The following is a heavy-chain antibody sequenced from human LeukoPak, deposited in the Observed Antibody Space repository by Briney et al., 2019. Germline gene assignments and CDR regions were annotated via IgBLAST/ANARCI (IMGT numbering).Heavy chain of an antibody. V-gene: IGHV1-18*01. Sequence: ASVKVSCKASSYTFTSYGIGWVRQAPGRGLEWMGWNSAYNGNTNYAQKLQGRVTMTTDTSTSTAYMELRSLRSDDTAVYYRARIHYYYYYYMDVWGRGTTVTVSS. CDR1: SYTFTSYG. CDR2: NSAYNGNT. J-gene: IGHJ6*03. CDR3: ARIHYYYYYYMDV.